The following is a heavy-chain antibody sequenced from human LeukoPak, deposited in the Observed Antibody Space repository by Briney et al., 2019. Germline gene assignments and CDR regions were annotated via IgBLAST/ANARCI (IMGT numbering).Heavy chain of an antibody. CDR3: ARIVGQQRGDNWFDP. D-gene: IGHD6-13*01. J-gene: IGHJ5*02. V-gene: IGHV2-70*04. CDR1: GFSLSTSGMR. Sequence: ESGPALVKPTQTLTLTCTFSGFSLSTSGMRVSWIRQPPGKALEWLSRIDWDDDKFYSTSLKTRLTISKDTSKNQVVLTMTNMDPVDTATYYCARIVGQQRGDNWFDPWGQGTLVTVSS. CDR2: IDWDDDK.